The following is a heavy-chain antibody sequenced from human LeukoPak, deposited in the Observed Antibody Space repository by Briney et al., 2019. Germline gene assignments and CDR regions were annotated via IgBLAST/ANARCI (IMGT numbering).Heavy chain of an antibody. Sequence: SETLSLTCTVSGDSMVSADTYWTWIRQSPGKGLEWIGYFYYNGRTYYNPSLKSRVTISVDTSKNQFSLKLSSVTAADTAVYYCARGLWRVGATIYYYYYMYVWGKGTTVTVSS. J-gene: IGHJ6*03. D-gene: IGHD1-26*01. CDR2: FYYNGRT. CDR1: GDSMVSADTY. CDR3: ARGLWRVGATIYYYYYMYV. V-gene: IGHV4-30-4*02.